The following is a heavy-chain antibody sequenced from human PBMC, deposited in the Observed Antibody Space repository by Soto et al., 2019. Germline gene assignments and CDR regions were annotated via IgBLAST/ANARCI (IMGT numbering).Heavy chain of an antibody. CDR2: IYDSGSS. CDR3: ARAVYCTTANCWDDFHYYNIDV. Sequence: PSETLSLTCTVSGASISSGDYFWSWIRQSPGKGLEWIGYIYDSGSSYYNPSLKSRVTMSVDTSKNQFSLKLRSVTAADTAVYYCARAVYCTTANCWDDFHYYNIDVWGQGTAVTVSS. CDR1: GASISSGDYF. V-gene: IGHV4-30-4*01. J-gene: IGHJ6*02. D-gene: IGHD2-2*01.